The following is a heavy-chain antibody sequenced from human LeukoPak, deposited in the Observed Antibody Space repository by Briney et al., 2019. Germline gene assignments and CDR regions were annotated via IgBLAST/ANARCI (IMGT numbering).Heavy chain of an antibody. CDR2: INHSGST. Sequence: SETLSLTCAVYGGSFSGYYWSWIRQPPGKGLEWIGEINHSGSTNYNPSLKSRVTISVDTSKNQFSLKLSSVTAADTAVYYRARPPNIRTPNWFDYWGQGTLVTVSS. D-gene: IGHD7-27*01. CDR1: GGSFSGYY. V-gene: IGHV4-34*01. CDR3: ARPPNIRTPNWFDY. J-gene: IGHJ4*02.